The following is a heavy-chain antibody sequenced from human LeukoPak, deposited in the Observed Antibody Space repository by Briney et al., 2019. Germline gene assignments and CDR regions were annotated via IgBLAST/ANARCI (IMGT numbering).Heavy chain of an antibody. Sequence: GASVKVSCKASGYTFTGYYMHWVRQAPGQGLGWMGRINPNSGGTNYAQKFQGRVTMTRDTSISTAYMELSRLRSDDTAVYYCARDRGELGDEGWFDPWGQGTLVAVSS. D-gene: IGHD7-27*01. CDR3: ARDRGELGDEGWFDP. J-gene: IGHJ5*02. CDR1: GYTFTGYY. V-gene: IGHV1-2*06. CDR2: INPNSGGT.